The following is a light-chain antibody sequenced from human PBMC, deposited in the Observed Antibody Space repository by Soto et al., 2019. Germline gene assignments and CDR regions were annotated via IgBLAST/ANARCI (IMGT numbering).Light chain of an antibody. V-gene: IGKV3-15*01. J-gene: IGKJ1*01. CDR1: QSVSSN. Sequence: EILMTQYPATLSVSPGERATLSCRASQSVSSNLAWYQQKPGQAPRLLIYGASTRATGISARFSGSGSGTEFTLTISSRQSEDFAVYYCQQYNNWPLGTFGQGTKVDSK. CDR3: QQYNNWPLGT. CDR2: GAS.